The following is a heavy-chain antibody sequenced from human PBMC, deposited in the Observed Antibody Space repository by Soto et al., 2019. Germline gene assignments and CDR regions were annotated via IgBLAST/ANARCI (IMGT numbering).Heavy chain of an antibody. CDR3: AKGPGLGHYYDSSGPGWY. V-gene: IGHV3-23*01. J-gene: IGHJ4*02. CDR2: ISGSGGST. D-gene: IGHD3-22*01. Sequence: GGSLRLSCAASGFTFSSYAMSWVRQAPGKGLEWVSAISGSGGSTYYADSVKGRFTISRDNSKNTLYLQMNSLRAEDTAVYYCAKGPGLGHYYDSSGPGWYWGQGTLVTVSS. CDR1: GFTFSSYA.